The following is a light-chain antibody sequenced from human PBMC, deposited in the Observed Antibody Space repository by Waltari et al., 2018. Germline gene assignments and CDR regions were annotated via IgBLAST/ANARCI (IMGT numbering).Light chain of an antibody. Sequence: QSALTQPPSVSGSPGQSVTISCTGTTSDFGTYERVTWYQQPPGAAPNCITSDVRSRPSGVSNLFSGSRSGKPASLTISDLQADDEADYYCNSFTISHTHVFGTGTKVTVL. CDR2: DVR. J-gene: IGLJ1*01. V-gene: IGLV2-18*02. CDR3: NSFTISHTHV. CDR1: TSDFGTYER.